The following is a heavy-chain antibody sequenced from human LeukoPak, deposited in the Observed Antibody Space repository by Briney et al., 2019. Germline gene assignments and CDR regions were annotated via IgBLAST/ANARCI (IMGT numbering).Heavy chain of an antibody. CDR2: IYSGGST. Sequence: GGSLRLSCAASGFTVSSNYMSWVRQAPGKGLEWVSVIYSGGSTYYADSVKGRFTISRDDSKNTLYLQMNSLKTEDTGMYYCTTEQLVYVYWGQGTLVTVSS. D-gene: IGHD6-13*01. CDR1: GFTVSSNY. J-gene: IGHJ4*02. V-gene: IGHV3-66*01. CDR3: TTEQLVYVY.